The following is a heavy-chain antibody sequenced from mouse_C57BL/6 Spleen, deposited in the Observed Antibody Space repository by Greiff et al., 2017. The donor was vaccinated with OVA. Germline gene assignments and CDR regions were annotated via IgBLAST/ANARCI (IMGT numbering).Heavy chain of an antibody. Sequence: VKLMESGAELVKPGASVKISCKASGYAFSSYWMNWVKQRPGKGLEWIGQIYPGDGDTNYNGKFKGKATLTAAKSSSTAYMQLSSLTSEDSAVYFCARSGDGYYCDVWGTGTTVTVSA. J-gene: IGHJ1*03. CDR3: ARSGDGYYCDV. D-gene: IGHD2-3*01. CDR2: IYPGDGDT. CDR1: GYAFSSYW. V-gene: IGHV1-80*01.